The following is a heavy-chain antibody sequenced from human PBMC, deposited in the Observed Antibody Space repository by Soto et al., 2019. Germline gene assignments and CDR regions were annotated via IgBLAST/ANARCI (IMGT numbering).Heavy chain of an antibody. J-gene: IGHJ4*02. Sequence: QVQLQESGPGLVKPSGPLSTTCAVSGVSINSHAWWTWARQPPGKVLDWIGESHQSGNTNYNSSLESRVTISVDKSKNQFSLKLTSVTVADMAVYYCAPRYSSRFYGGQGTLVTVSS. CDR2: SHQSGNT. CDR3: APRYSSRFY. CDR1: GVSINSHAW. D-gene: IGHD6-13*01. V-gene: IGHV4-4*02.